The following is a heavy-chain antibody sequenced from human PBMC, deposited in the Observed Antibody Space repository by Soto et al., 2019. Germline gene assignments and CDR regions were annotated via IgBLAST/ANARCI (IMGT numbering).Heavy chain of an antibody. CDR3: AKDLFPALSGKDYYYGLDV. Sequence: EMKLLESGGGLVQPGGSLRLSCAASGFPFSDYAMSSVRQAPGKGLQWVSVISSRGGDTYYADSVRGRFTISRDNSKSTLSLQMNSLRAEDTAIYYCAKDLFPALSGKDYYYGLDVWGPGTTVTVSS. CDR2: ISSRGGDT. J-gene: IGHJ6*02. D-gene: IGHD1-20*01. V-gene: IGHV3-23*01. CDR1: GFPFSDYA.